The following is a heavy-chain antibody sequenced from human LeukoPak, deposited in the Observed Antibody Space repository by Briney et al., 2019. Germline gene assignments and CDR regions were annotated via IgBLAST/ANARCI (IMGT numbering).Heavy chain of an antibody. J-gene: IGHJ4*02. D-gene: IGHD6-13*01. Sequence: GRSLRLSCAASGFTFSSYGMHWVRQAPGKGLEWVAVIWYDGSKKYYGDSVKGRFTISRDNSKNTLYLQMNSLRAEDTAVYYCAKDVAAAAGYYFDYWGQGTLVSVSS. CDR2: IWYDGSKK. V-gene: IGHV3-33*06. CDR3: AKDVAAAAGYYFDY. CDR1: GFTFSSYG.